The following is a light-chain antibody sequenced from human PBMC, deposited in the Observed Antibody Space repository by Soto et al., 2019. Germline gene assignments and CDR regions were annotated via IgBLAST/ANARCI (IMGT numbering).Light chain of an antibody. J-gene: IGKJ4*01. CDR3: QQYYTTPLT. CDR2: WAS. Sequence: DIVVTQSPDSLAASLGERATINCKCSQSVFYSSNNKNYLAWFQQKPGQPPKLLIYWASTRESGVPDRFSGSGSGTDFTLTISSLQAEDVAVYYCQQYYTTPLTFGGGTKVEIK. V-gene: IGKV4-1*01. CDR1: QSVFYSSNNKNY.